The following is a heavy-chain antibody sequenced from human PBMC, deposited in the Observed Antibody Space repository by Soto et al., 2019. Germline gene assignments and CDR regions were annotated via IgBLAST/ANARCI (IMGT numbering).Heavy chain of an antibody. CDR3: AKGGSGWYVFDY. Sequence: GGSLRLSCAASGFTFISYAMSWVRQAPGKGLEWVSAISGSGGSTYYADSVKGRFTISRDNSKNTLYLQMNSLRAEDTAVYYCAKGGSGWYVFDYWGQGTLVTVSS. J-gene: IGHJ4*02. D-gene: IGHD6-19*01. CDR1: GFTFISYA. V-gene: IGHV3-23*01. CDR2: ISGSGGST.